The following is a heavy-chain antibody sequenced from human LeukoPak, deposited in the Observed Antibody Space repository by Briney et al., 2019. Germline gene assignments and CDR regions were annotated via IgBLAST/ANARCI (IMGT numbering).Heavy chain of an antibody. CDR3: ARLYGVYLIDY. J-gene: IGHJ4*02. D-gene: IGHD4-17*01. V-gene: IGHV3-33*01. CDR2: IWFDGSQE. Sequence: GGSLRLSCAASASDFSRHGMHWVRQAPGEGLEWVALIWFDGSQEYYADSVRGRFTVSRDNPNNMVYLQMNSLRDEDTGFYYCARLYGVYLIDYWGQGTLVTVSS. CDR1: ASDFSRHG.